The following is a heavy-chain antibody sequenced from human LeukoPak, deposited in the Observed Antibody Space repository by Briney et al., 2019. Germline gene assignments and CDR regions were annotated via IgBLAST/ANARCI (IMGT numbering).Heavy chain of an antibody. Sequence: GRSLRLSCAASGFTFSSYAMHWVRQAPGKGLEWVAVISYDGSNKYYADFVKGRFTISRDNSKNTLYLQVNSLRAEDTAVYYCARGLASGYPPIPFDYWGQGTPVTVSS. D-gene: IGHD3-3*01. J-gene: IGHJ4*02. CDR3: ARGLASGYPPIPFDY. CDR2: ISYDGSNK. V-gene: IGHV3-30*03. CDR1: GFTFSSYA.